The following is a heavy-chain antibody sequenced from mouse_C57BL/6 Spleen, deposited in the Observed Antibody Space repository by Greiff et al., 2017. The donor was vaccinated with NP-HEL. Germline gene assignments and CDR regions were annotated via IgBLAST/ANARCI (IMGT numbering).Heavy chain of an antibody. CDR1: GFNITDDY. D-gene: IGHD2-5*01. Sequence: EVQLQQSGAELVRPGASVKLSCTASGFNITDDYMHWVKQRPEQGLEWIGWIDPENVDTEYAPKFQGKATITADTSSNTAYLQLSSLTSEDTAVYYCTTGAYYSNPWFAYWGQGTLVTVSA. CDR2: IDPENVDT. J-gene: IGHJ3*01. V-gene: IGHV14-4*01. CDR3: TTGAYYSNPWFAY.